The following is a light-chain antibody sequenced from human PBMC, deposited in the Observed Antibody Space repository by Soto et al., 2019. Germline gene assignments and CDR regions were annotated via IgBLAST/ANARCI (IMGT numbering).Light chain of an antibody. CDR3: QQHNSYSLLT. CDR2: GAS. Sequence: DIPMTQSPSTLSASVGDRVTITCRASQSISNWLAWYQQNTGKPPKLLIYGASTVESGVPSRFSGSGSGTEFTLTISSLQPDDFATYYCQQHNSYSLLTFGGGTKVEIK. J-gene: IGKJ4*01. CDR1: QSISNW. V-gene: IGKV1-5*01.